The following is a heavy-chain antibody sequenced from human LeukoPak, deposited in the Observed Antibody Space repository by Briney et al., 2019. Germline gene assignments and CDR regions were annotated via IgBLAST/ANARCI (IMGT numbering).Heavy chain of an antibody. CDR3: ARRSSYSSGWYDY. V-gene: IGHV1-46*01. J-gene: IGHJ4*02. D-gene: IGHD6-19*01. CDR2: INPSGGST. CDR1: GYTLTELS. Sequence: ASVKVSCKVSGYTLTELSMHWVRQAPGKGLEWMGIINPSGGSTSYAQKFQGRVTMTRDTSTSTVYMELSSLRSEDTAVYYCARRSSYSSGWYDYWGQGTLVTVSS.